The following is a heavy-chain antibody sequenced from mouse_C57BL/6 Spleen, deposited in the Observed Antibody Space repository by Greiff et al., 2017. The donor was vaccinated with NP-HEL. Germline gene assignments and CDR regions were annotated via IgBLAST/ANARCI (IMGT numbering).Heavy chain of an antibody. Sequence: DVQLQESGGGLVQPGGSMKLSCVASGFTFSNYWMNWVRQSPEKGLEWVAQIRLKSDNYATHYAESVKGRFTISRDDSKSSVYLQMNNLRAEDTGIYYCTRDYDYDAWFAYWGQGTLVTVSA. V-gene: IGHV6-3*01. D-gene: IGHD2-4*01. J-gene: IGHJ3*01. CDR3: TRDYDYDAWFAY. CDR2: IRLKSDNYAT. CDR1: GFTFSNYW.